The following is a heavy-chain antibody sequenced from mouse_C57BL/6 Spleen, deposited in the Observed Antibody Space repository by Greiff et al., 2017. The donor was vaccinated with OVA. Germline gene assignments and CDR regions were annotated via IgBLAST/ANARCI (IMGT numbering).Heavy chain of an antibody. CDR1: GYTFTSYW. CDR2: IDPSDSET. V-gene: IGHV1-52*01. Sequence: QVQLQQPGAELVRPGSSVKLSCKASGYTFTSYWMHWVKQRPIQGLEWIGNIDPSDSETHYNQKFKDKATLTVDKSSSTAYMQLSSLTSEDSAVYDCARGTAQATSYFDYWGQGTTLTVSS. D-gene: IGHD3-2*02. J-gene: IGHJ2*01. CDR3: ARGTAQATSYFDY.